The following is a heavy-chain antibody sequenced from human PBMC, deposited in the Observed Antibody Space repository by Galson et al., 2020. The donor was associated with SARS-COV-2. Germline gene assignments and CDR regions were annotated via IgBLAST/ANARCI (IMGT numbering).Heavy chain of an antibody. D-gene: IGHD2-2*02. J-gene: IGHJ4*02. Sequence: NSSGSLTLSCAASGFTISSYSINWVRQAPRKGLEWVSSISISSSYIYYSDSVKSRFTISRDNAKNSLYLQMNSLRAEDTAVYYWARDVYCSSTSCYSGVLFYWGQGTLVTVSS. CDR3: ARDVYCSSTSCYSGVLFY. CDR1: GFTISSYS. CDR2: ISISSSYI. V-gene: IGHV3-21*01.